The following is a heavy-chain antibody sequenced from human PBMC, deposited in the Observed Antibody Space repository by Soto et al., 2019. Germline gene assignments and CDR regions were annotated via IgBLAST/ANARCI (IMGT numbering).Heavy chain of an antibody. CDR3: ARPPYDFWSGYYDY. CDR2: ISSSSSTI. V-gene: IGHV3-48*01. J-gene: IGHJ4*02. CDR1: GFTFSSYS. D-gene: IGHD3-3*01. Sequence: GGSLRLSCAASGFTFSSYSMNWVRQAPGKGLEWVSYISSSSSTIYYADSVKGRFTISRDNAKNSLYLQMNSLRAEDTAVYYCARPPYDFWSGYYDYWGQGTLVTVSS.